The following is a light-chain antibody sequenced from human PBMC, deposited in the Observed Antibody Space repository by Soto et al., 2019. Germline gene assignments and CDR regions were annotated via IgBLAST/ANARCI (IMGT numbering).Light chain of an antibody. V-gene: IGKV3-11*01. CDR2: DAS. CDR3: QQRSNWPWT. CDR1: QSVRNY. J-gene: IGKJ1*01. Sequence: EIVLTQSPATLSLSPGERATLSCRASQSVRNYLAWYQQKPGQAPRLLIYDASNRATGIPHRFSGSGSGTYFTLTISSLEPEDFAVYYCQQRSNWPWTFGQGTKVEIK.